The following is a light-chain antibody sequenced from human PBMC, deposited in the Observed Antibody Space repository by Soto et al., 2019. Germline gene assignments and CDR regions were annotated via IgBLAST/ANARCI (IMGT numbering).Light chain of an antibody. CDR1: QSVSSY. CDR3: QQYGSSPFT. J-gene: IGKJ3*01. Sequence: EIVLTQSPGTLSLSPGERVTLSCRASQSVSSYLAWYQQKPGQAPRLLIYDASGRATGIPDRFSGSGSGTDFTLTISRLEPEDFAVYYCQQYGSSPFTFGPGTKLDIK. V-gene: IGKV3-20*01. CDR2: DAS.